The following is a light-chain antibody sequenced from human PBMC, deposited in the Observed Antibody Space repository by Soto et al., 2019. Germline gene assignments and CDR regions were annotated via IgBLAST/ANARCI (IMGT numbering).Light chain of an antibody. Sequence: DIPMTQSPSSLSASVGDTVTITCRASESISKYLSWYQHKPGKAPNLLVYVTSTLQSGVPSRFSGSGSGTNFTLTINTLQPEDFATYYCQQSYTSPWTFGQGTKVDI. CDR1: ESISKY. CDR3: QQSYTSPWT. CDR2: VTS. V-gene: IGKV1-39*01. J-gene: IGKJ1*01.